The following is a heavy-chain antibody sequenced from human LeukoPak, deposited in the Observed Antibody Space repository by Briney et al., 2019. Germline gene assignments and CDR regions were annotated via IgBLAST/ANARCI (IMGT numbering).Heavy chain of an antibody. J-gene: IGHJ4*02. CDR1: GGSISSSNW. Sequence: PSGTLSLTCAVSGGSISSSNWWSWVRQPPGKGLEWIGEIYHSGSTNYNPSLKSRVTISVDKSKNQFSLKLSSVTAADTAVYYCARHLGYQLLLGAFDYWGQGTLVTVSS. V-gene: IGHV4-4*02. D-gene: IGHD2-2*01. CDR2: IYHSGST. CDR3: ARHLGYQLLLGAFDY.